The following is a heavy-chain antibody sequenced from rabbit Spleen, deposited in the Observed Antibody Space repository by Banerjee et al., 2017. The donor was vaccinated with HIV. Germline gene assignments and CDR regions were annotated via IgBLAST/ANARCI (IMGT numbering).Heavy chain of an antibody. V-gene: IGHV1S40*01. D-gene: IGHD6-1*01. CDR3: ARGDAGDAGYDYTYFDL. Sequence: QSLEESGGDLVKPGASLTLTCKASGFSFNGGYDMCWVRQAPGKGLEWIACIYAGSSGSTYSATWAKGRFTISKTSSTTLTLQMTSLTAADTATYFCARGDAGDAGYDYTYFDLWGPGTLVTVS. J-gene: IGHJ4*01. CDR1: GFSFNGGYD. CDR2: IYAGSSGST.